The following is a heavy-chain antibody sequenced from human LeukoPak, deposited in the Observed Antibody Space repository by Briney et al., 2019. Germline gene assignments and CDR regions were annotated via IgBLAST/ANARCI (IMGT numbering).Heavy chain of an antibody. D-gene: IGHD3-22*01. CDR1: GFTFSSYW. CDR2: INSDGSST. CDR3: ARGLQYYYDSSGYPHAFDI. Sequence: GGSLRLSCAASGFTFSSYWMHWVRQAPGKGLEWVSRINSDGSSTNYADSVKGGFTIARDNAKNSLYLQMNSLRGEDTAVYYCARGLQYYYDSSGYPHAFDIWGQGTMVTVSS. J-gene: IGHJ3*02. V-gene: IGHV3-74*01.